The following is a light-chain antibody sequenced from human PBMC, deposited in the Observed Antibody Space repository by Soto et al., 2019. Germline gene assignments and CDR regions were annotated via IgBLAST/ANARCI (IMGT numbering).Light chain of an antibody. CDR3: SPYSTRSTPPYV. CDR2: AVS. J-gene: IGLJ1*01. CDR1: SSDVGGHNH. V-gene: IGLV2-14*01. Sequence: QSALTQPASVSGSPGQSITISCSGTSSDVGGHNHVSWYQQHPGKAPKLMIYAVSDRPSGVSDRFSGSKSGNTASLTISGLQAEDEADYYCSPYSTRSTPPYVFGTGTKLTVL.